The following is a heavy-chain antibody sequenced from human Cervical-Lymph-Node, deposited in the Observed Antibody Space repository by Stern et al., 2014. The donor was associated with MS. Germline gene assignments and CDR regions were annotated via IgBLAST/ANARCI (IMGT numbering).Heavy chain of an antibody. J-gene: IGHJ4*02. V-gene: IGHV3-30-3*01. CDR1: GFTFSSYA. Sequence: VQLVQSGGGVVQPGRSLRLSCAASGFTFSSYAMHWVRQAPGKGLEWVAVISYDGSNKYYADSVKGRFTISRDNSKNTLYLQMNSLRAEDTAVYYCARDPRYSSGWYPYFDYWGQGTLVTVSS. D-gene: IGHD6-19*01. CDR2: ISYDGSNK. CDR3: ARDPRYSSGWYPYFDY.